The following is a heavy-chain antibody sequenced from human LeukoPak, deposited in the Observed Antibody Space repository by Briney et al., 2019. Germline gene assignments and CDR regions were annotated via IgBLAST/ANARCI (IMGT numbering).Heavy chain of an antibody. D-gene: IGHD1-26*01. CDR3: ARDRLTSGSYFFDY. V-gene: IGHV3-48*01. Sequence: GGSLRLSCAASAFAFSDYSMNWVRQAPGKGLAWISYISGRSSTIYYADSVRGRFTISRDNAKNSMYLQMNSLRAEDTAVYYCARDRLTSGSYFFDYWGQGTLVTVSS. J-gene: IGHJ4*02. CDR1: AFAFSDYS. CDR2: ISGRSSTI.